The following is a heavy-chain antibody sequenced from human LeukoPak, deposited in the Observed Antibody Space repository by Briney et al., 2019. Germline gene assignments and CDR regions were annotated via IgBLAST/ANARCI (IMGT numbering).Heavy chain of an antibody. Sequence: GGSLRLSCTATGFTFSSYSMNWVRQAPGKGLEWVSYISSGSNSRYYADSVKGRFTISRDNTKNSLFLQMNSLRADDTAVYYCARDHSCGWSLGVYHYNGLDVWGQGTTVTVSS. CDR3: ARDHSCGWSLGVYHYNGLDV. D-gene: IGHD6-19*01. CDR1: GFTFSSYS. J-gene: IGHJ6*02. CDR2: ISSGSNSR. V-gene: IGHV3-48*01.